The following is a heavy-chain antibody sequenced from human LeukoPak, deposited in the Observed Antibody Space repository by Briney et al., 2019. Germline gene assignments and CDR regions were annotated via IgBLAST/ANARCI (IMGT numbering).Heavy chain of an antibody. CDR1: GYTFTGYY. CDR3: ARGWFGVYYFDY. V-gene: IGHV1-8*02. Sequence: ASVKVSCKASGYTFTGYYMHWVRQAPGQGLEWMGRINPNSGNTGYAQKFQGRVTMTRNTSISTAYMELSSLRSEDTAVYYCARGWFGVYYFDYWGQGTLVTVSS. CDR2: INPNSGNT. J-gene: IGHJ4*02. D-gene: IGHD3-10*01.